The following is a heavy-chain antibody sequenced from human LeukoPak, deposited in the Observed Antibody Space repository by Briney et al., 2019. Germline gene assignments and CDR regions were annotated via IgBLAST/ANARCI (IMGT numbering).Heavy chain of an antibody. CDR3: ARGGKIAGYYYFYMDV. J-gene: IGHJ6*03. D-gene: IGHD2/OR15-2a*01. CDR2: IKQDGSEK. CDR1: GFTFSTYW. Sequence: PGGSLRLSCVGSGFTFSTYWMSWVRQAPGKGLEWVAHIKQDGSEKYYVYSVKGRFTISRDNAKNSLFLQVNSLRAEDTAVYYCARGGKIAGYYYFYMDVWGKGTTVIVSS. V-gene: IGHV3-7*01.